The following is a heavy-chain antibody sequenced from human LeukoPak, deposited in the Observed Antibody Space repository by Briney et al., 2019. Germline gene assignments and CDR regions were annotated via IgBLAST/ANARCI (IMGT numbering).Heavy chain of an antibody. V-gene: IGHV3-23*01. CDR2: ISGSGGST. J-gene: IGHJ4*02. D-gene: IGHD3-3*01. CDR1: GFTFSSYA. Sequence: GSLRLSCAASGFTFSSYAMSWVRQAPGKGLEWVSAISGSGGSTYYADSVKGRFTISRDNSKNTLYLQMNSLRAEDTAVYYCARDLRFLEWLFVYWGQGTLVTVSS. CDR3: ARDLRFLEWLFVY.